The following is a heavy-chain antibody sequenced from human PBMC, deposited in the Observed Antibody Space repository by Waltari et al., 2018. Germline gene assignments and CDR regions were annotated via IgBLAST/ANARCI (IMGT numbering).Heavy chain of an antibody. J-gene: IGHJ4*02. Sequence: QVQLQESGPGLVKPSETLSLTCAVSGYSISSGYYWGWIRQPPGKGLEWIGSIYHSGSTYYNPSLKSRVTISVDTSKNQFSLKLSSVTAADTAVYYCASWVVAGSYYFDYWGQGTLVTVSS. D-gene: IGHD2-15*01. CDR1: GYSISSGYY. V-gene: IGHV4-38-2*01. CDR2: IYHSGST. CDR3: ASWVVAGSYYFDY.